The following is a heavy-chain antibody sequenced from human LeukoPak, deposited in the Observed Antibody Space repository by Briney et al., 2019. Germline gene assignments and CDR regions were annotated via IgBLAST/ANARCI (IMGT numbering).Heavy chain of an antibody. CDR2: ISSSGSPI. V-gene: IGHV3-48*03. J-gene: IGHJ4*02. CDR3: VLRGAVAAADF. D-gene: IGHD6-19*01. CDR1: GFTFSSYE. Sequence: GGSLRLSCAASGFTFSSYEMNWVRQAPGKGLEWVSYISSSGSPIYYADSVEGRFTISRDNAKDSLYLQMNSLRAEDTAVYYCVLRGAVAAADFWGQGTLVTVSS.